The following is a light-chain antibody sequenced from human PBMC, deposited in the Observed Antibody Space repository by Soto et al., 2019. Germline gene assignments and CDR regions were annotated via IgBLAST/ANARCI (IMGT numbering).Light chain of an antibody. Sequence: DIQMTQSPSSLSASVGDRVTITCRASHTINTFLNWYQQSPGKAPKLLIYTSSSLQSGVPSRFSGSGSGTDFTLIISIMQPEDFATYYCQQSYSTQFTFGPGTKVDI. CDR1: HTINTF. V-gene: IGKV1-39*01. J-gene: IGKJ3*01. CDR3: QQSYSTQFT. CDR2: TSS.